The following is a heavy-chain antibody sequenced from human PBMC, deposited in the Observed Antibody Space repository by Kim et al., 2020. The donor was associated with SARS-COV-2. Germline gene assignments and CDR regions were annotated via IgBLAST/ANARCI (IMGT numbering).Heavy chain of an antibody. D-gene: IGHD1-20*01. J-gene: IGHJ4*02. V-gene: IGHV3-33*03. CDR3: AKGITGTSRGAFDY. Sequence: YAESGKGRFTISRDKSKNTLYLQMNSLRAEDTAVYYCAKGITGTSRGAFDYWGQGTLVTVSS.